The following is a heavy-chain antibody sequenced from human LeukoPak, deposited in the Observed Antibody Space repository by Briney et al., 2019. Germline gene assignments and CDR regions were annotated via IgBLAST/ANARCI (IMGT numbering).Heavy chain of an antibody. J-gene: IGHJ4*02. D-gene: IGHD1-1*01. CDR2: IKPSSGDT. V-gene: IGHV1-46*01. CDR1: GYTFISYY. Sequence: PSVNLSCKASGYTFISYYIHWVRHAPRHGLEWVGLIKPSSGDTPHAQQLQGSVTMTRDTSTSTVYMELSSLRSEDTAVYYCARHSLIRTTPFDDWGQGTLVTVPS. CDR3: ARHSLIRTTPFDD.